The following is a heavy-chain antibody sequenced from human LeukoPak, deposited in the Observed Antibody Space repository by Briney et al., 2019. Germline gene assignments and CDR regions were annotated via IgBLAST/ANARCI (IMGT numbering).Heavy chain of an antibody. CDR3: AKDHDGDYYYYMDV. CDR2: ISGSGGST. Sequence: GGSLRLSCRASGISFGDYTMSWVRQAPGKGLEWVSAISGSGGSTYYADSVKGRFTISRDNSKNTLYLQMNSLRAEDTAVYYCAKDHDGDYYYYMDVWGKGTTVTVSS. J-gene: IGHJ6*03. V-gene: IGHV3-23*01. CDR1: GISFGDYT. D-gene: IGHD5-24*01.